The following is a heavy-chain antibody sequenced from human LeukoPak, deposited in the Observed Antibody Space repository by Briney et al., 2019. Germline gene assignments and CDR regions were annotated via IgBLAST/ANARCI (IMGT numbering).Heavy chain of an antibody. J-gene: IGHJ5*02. D-gene: IGHD3-10*01. CDR1: GYTFTSYG. V-gene: IGHV1-18*01. Sequence: GASVKVSCKASGYTFTSYGISWVRQAPGQGLEWMGWISAYNGNTNYAQKLQGRVTMTTDTSTSTAYMELRSLRSDDTAVYYCARKLPHYYGSGSSFDPWGQGTLVTVSS. CDR3: ARKLPHYYGSGSSFDP. CDR2: ISAYNGNT.